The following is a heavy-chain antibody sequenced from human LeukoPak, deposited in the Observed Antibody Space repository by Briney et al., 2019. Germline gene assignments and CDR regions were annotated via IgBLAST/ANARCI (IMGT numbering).Heavy chain of an antibody. Sequence: PGGSLRLSSEASGFTFSYYGMHWVRQAPGKGLEWVAIIWYDGSNKYYADSVKGRFTISRDNSKSTLYLQMNSLRAEDTAVYYCATERYYGSGSYWAMDVWGKGTTVTVSS. D-gene: IGHD3-10*01. V-gene: IGHV3-33*03. CDR1: GFTFSYYG. CDR3: ATERYYGSGSYWAMDV. J-gene: IGHJ6*04. CDR2: IWYDGSNK.